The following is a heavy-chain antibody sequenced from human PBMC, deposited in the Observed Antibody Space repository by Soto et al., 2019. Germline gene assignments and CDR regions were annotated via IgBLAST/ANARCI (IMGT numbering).Heavy chain of an antibody. Sequence: SETLSLTCTVSGGSISSSSYYWGWIRQPPGKGLEWIGSIYYSGSTYYNPSLKSRVTISVDTSKNQFSLKLSSVTAAETAVYYCARAYYDFWSGSPKDYYYYYYMDVWGKGTTVTVSS. V-gene: IGHV4-39*01. CDR1: GGSISSSSYY. J-gene: IGHJ6*03. CDR2: IYYSGST. D-gene: IGHD3-3*01. CDR3: ARAYYDFWSGSPKDYYYYYYMDV.